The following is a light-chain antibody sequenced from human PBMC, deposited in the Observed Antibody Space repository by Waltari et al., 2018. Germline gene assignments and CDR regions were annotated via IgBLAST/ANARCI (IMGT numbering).Light chain of an antibody. V-gene: IGKV4-1*01. Sequence: DIVMTQSPDFLAVSLGERATINRQSRQSLFPTSNSKTYISWYQQKPGQPPKLLIYWASTRGSGVPDRFSGSGSGTDFTLTISSLQAEDVAVYYCHHYYIPPLTFGQGTRLEIK. J-gene: IGKJ5*01. CDR2: WAS. CDR3: HHYYIPPLT. CDR1: QSLFPTSNSKTY.